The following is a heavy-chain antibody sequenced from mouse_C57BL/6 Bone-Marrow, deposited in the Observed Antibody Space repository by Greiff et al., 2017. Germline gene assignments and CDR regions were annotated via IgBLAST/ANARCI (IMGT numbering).Heavy chain of an antibody. CDR2: IYPGGGYT. J-gene: IGHJ3*01. D-gene: IGHD1-1*01. V-gene: IGHV1-63*01. CDR3: AREGYYGSSLFAY. Sequence: VQLQQSGAELVRPGTSVKMSCKASGYTFTNYWIGWAKQRPGHGLEWIGAIYPGGGYTNYNEKFKGKDTLTADTSSSTAYMQFSSLTSGDSAIYYWAREGYYGSSLFAYWGQGTLVTVSA. CDR1: GYTFTNYW.